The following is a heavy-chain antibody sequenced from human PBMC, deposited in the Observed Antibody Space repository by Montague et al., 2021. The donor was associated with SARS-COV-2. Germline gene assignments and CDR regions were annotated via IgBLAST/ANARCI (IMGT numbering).Heavy chain of an antibody. CDR1: GGSISSSSYY. D-gene: IGHD5-18*01. CDR2: IYYSGXT. CDR3: ARVRIQIWSGRWFDP. Sequence: SETLSLTCTVSGGSISSSSYYWGWIRQPPGKGLEWIGNIYYSGXTXYXXXXKXRVTISVDTSKNQFSLKLSSMTAPDTAVYYCARVRIQIWSGRWFDPWGQGTLVTVSS. J-gene: IGHJ5*02. V-gene: IGHV4-39*01.